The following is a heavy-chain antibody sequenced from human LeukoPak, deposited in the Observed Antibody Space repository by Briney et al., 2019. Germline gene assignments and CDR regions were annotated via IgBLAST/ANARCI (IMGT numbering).Heavy chain of an antibody. CDR1: GGSISSTSYY. J-gene: IGHJ5*01. CDR3: ARDSTSLFDS. V-gene: IGHV4-39*07. CDR2: IYYSGTT. Sequence: PSETLSLTCTVSGGSISSTSYYWGWIRQPPGKGLEWIGSIYYSGTTHYNPSLKSRLTISLDTSKNQFSLRLGSVTAADTAVYYCARDSTSLFDSWGQGILVTV.